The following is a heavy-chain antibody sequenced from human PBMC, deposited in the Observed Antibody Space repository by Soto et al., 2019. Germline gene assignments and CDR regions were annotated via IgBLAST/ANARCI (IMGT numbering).Heavy chain of an antibody. Sequence: GGSLRLSCAASGFTFDDYAMHWVRQAPGKGLEWVSGISWNSGSIGYADSVKGRFTISRDNAKNSLYLQMNSLRAEDTALYYCAKVIPYYYGSGSYSGPCDIWGQGTMVTVSS. J-gene: IGHJ3*02. CDR3: AKVIPYYYGSGSYSGPCDI. D-gene: IGHD3-10*01. CDR1: GFTFDDYA. V-gene: IGHV3-9*01. CDR2: ISWNSGSI.